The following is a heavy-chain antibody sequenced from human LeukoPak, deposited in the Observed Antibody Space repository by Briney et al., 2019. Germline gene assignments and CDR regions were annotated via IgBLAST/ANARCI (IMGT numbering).Heavy chain of an antibody. Sequence: GASVKVSCKASGYTFTGYYMHWVRQAAGQGLEWMGWINPNSGGTNYAQKFQGRVTKTRDTSISTAYMELSRLRSDDTAVYYCARVYPYFDYWGQGTLVTVSS. CDR1: GYTFTGYY. V-gene: IGHV1-2*02. CDR3: ARVYPYFDY. CDR2: INPNSGGT. J-gene: IGHJ4*02.